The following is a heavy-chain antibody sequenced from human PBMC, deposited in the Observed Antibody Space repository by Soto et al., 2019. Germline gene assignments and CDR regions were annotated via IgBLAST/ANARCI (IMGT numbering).Heavy chain of an antibody. D-gene: IGHD6-6*01. V-gene: IGHV4-34*01. CDR1: GFTFSSYS. CDR2: INHSGST. CDR3: ARDQYSSSSRDAFDI. J-gene: IGHJ3*02. Sequence: GSLRLSCAASGFTFSSYSMNWVRQAPGKGLEWIGEINHSGSTNYNPSLKSRVTISVDTSKNQFSLKLSSVTAADTAVYYCARDQYSSSSRDAFDIWGQGTMVTVSS.